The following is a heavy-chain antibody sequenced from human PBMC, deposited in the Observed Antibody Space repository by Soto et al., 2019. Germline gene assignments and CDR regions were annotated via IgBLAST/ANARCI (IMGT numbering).Heavy chain of an antibody. D-gene: IGHD3-10*01. CDR2: INHSGST. V-gene: IGHV4-34*01. Sequence: SETLSLTCAVYGGSFSGYYWSWIRQPPGKGLEWIGEINHSGSTNYNPSLKSRVTISVDTSKNQFSLKLSSVTAADTAVYYCARGLFKWFGESANWFDPWGQGTLVTVSS. J-gene: IGHJ5*02. CDR1: GGSFSGYY. CDR3: ARGLFKWFGESANWFDP.